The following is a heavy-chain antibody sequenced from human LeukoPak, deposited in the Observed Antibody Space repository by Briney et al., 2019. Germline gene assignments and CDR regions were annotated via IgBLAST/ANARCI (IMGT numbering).Heavy chain of an antibody. V-gene: IGHV4-59*12. CDR1: GGSISSYY. CDR2: IYYSGST. D-gene: IGHD5-18*01. J-gene: IGHJ4*02. Sequence: PSETLSLTCTVSGGSISSYYWSWIRQPPGKGLEWIGYIYYSGSTNYNPSLKSRVTISVDTSKNQFSLKLSSVTAADTAVYYCARGQIQLWPLDYWGQGTLVTVSS. CDR3: ARGQIQLWPLDY.